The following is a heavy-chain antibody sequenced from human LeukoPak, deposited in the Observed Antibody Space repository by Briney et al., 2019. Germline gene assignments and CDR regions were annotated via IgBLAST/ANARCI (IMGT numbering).Heavy chain of an antibody. V-gene: IGHV4-4*07. CDR2: IYTSGST. CDR1: GGSISSYY. Sequence: SETLSLTCTVSGGSISSYYWSWIRQPAGKGLEWIGRIYTSGSTNYNPSLKSRVTMSVDTSKNQFSLKLSSVTAADTAVYYCAGVQFSASCRSIRCYAGWCIDLWGRGTLVTVSS. J-gene: IGHJ2*01. D-gene: IGHD2-2*01. CDR3: AGVQFSASCRSIRCYAGWCIDL.